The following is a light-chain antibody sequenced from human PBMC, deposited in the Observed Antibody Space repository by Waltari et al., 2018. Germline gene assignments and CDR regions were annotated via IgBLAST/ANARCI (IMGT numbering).Light chain of an antibody. J-gene: IGLJ3*02. CDR1: SSHIGAGYD. V-gene: IGLV1-40*01. CDR3: QSYDSSLSGNWV. CDR2: GNS. Sequence: QSVLTQPPSVSGAPGQRVTISCTGSSSHIGAGYDVHWYQQLPGTAPKLLIYGNSNRPTGVPDRCSGSKSGTSASLAITGLQAEDEADYYCQSYDSSLSGNWVFGGGTKLTVL.